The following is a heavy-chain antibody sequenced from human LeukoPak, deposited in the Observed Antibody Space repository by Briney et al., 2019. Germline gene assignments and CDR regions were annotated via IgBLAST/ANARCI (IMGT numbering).Heavy chain of an antibody. CDR1: GDSVSSNSAT. CDR2: TYYRSKLPN. J-gene: IGHJ5*02. CDR3: ARGDQWLET. V-gene: IGHV6-1*01. Sequence: SQTLSLTCAISGDSVSSNSATWNWIRQSPSRGLEWLGRTYYRSKLPNNYAASVKSRITINSDTSKNQFSLHLNSVTPEDTAVYYCARGDQWLETWGQGTLVTVSS. D-gene: IGHD6-19*01.